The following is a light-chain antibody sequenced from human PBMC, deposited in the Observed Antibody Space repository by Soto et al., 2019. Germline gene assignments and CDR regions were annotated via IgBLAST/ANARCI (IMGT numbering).Light chain of an antibody. J-gene: IGLJ1*01. CDR3: SSYTSSSTNYV. Sequence: QSALTQPASVSGSPGQSITISCTGTSSDVGGYNYVSWYQQHPGKAPKLMIYDVSNRPSGVSNRFSGSKSGNTASLTISGLQAEDEADYYCSSYTSSSTNYVCGPGTKLTVL. V-gene: IGLV2-14*01. CDR1: SSDVGGYNY. CDR2: DVS.